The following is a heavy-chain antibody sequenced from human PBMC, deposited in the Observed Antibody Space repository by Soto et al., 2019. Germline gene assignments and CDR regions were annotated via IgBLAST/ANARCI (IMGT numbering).Heavy chain of an antibody. V-gene: IGHV4-4*07. J-gene: IGHJ4*02. CDR3: TRDGMTTGDT. CDR1: GVSVSSYT. Sequence: PSETLSLTCLVSGVSVSSYTWSWVRQPANKGLEWIGRVFSSVGATYSPSLKSRVRISMDTPENRISLKLDSVTAADAGVYYCTRDGMTTGDTWGPGTLVTVSS. D-gene: IGHD2-21*02. CDR2: VFSSVGA.